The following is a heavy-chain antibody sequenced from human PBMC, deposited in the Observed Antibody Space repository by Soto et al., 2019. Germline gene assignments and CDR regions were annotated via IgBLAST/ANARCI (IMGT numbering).Heavy chain of an antibody. J-gene: IGHJ4*02. CDR3: AKHLSSCSGGSCSRDFDF. Sequence: EVQLLGSGGGLVQPGGSLRLSCAASGFTFSTYPMTWVRQAPGKGLEWVSSIGAGADVTYYADSVKGRFTISRDNYKDTLFLQMNSLRADDTAVYYCAKHLSSCSGGSCSRDFDFWGQGTLVTVSS. D-gene: IGHD2-15*01. V-gene: IGHV3-23*01. CDR2: IGAGADVT. CDR1: GFTFSTYP.